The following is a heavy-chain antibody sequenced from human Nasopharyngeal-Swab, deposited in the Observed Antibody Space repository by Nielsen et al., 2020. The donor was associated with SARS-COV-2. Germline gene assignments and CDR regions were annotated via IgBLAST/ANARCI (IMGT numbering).Heavy chain of an antibody. CDR3: ARYSSSWLYYYGMDV. J-gene: IGHJ6*04. D-gene: IGHD6-13*01. CDR1: GFTFTSYT. V-gene: IGHV1-18*01. Sequence: ASVKVSCKTSGFTFTSYTITWVRQDPGQGLEWVGWISSYTGKTDYAQKVQGRVTMTTDTSTNTAYMELSSLRSEDTAVYYCARYSSSWLYYYGMDVWGKGTKV. CDR2: ISSYTGKT.